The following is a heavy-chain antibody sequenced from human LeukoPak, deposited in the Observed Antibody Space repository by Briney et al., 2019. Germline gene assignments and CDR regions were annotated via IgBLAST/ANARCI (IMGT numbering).Heavy chain of an antibody. Sequence: PSETLSLTCTVSGDSISNYYWSWIRQPAGKGLEWIGHIYTSGNNNSNPSLKSRVTMSVDTSKNQFSLKLSSVTAADTAVYYRARDGSHGYSDSYYGYWGQGTLVTVSS. CDR3: ARDGSHGYSDSYYGY. CDR1: GDSISNYY. J-gene: IGHJ4*02. CDR2: IYTSGNN. V-gene: IGHV4-4*07. D-gene: IGHD6-13*01.